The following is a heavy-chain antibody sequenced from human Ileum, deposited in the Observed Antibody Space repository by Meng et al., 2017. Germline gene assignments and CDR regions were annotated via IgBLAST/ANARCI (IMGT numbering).Heavy chain of an antibody. CDR1: RGSCSSGLYY. CDR2: IYYSGSI. V-gene: IGHV4-61*01. J-gene: IGHJ5*02. Sequence: HGQLPAPRPGLVGPSEPLSLTCSVSRGSCSSGLYYWSWIRQPPGKGLEWIGYIYYSGSINYNPSLKSRVTISVDTSKNQFSLNLSSVTAADTAVYYCARDSGWFDRWGQGTLVTVSS. CDR3: ARDSGWFDR.